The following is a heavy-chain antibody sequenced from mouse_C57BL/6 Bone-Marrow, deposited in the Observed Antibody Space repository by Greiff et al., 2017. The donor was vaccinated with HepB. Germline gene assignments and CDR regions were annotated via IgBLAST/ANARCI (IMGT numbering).Heavy chain of an antibody. CDR3: ARVGVSNYWFAY. Sequence: QVQLQQPGAELVRPGTSVKLSCKASGYTFTSYWMHWVKQRPGQGLEWIGVIDPSDSYTNYNQKFKGKATLTVATSSSTAYMQLSSLTSEDSAVYYCARVGVSNYWFAYWGQGTLVTVSA. D-gene: IGHD2-5*01. CDR1: GYTFTSYW. J-gene: IGHJ3*01. V-gene: IGHV1-59*01. CDR2: IDPSDSYT.